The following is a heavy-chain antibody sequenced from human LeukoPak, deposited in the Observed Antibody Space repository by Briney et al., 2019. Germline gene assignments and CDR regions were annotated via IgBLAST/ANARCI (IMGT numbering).Heavy chain of an antibody. Sequence: SVKVSCKSSRGTFSSYAISWVRQAPGQGLEWMGRIIPILGIANYAQKFQGRVTITADKSTSTAYMELSSLRYEDTAVYYCARGGRAGYSSSSNGGYVYWGQGTLVTVSS. CDR2: IIPILGIA. CDR1: RGTFSSYA. V-gene: IGHV1-69*04. J-gene: IGHJ4*02. CDR3: ARGGRAGYSSSSNGGYVY. D-gene: IGHD6-6*01.